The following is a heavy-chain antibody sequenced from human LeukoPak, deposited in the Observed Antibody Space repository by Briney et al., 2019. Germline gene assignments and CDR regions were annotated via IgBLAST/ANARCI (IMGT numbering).Heavy chain of an antibody. V-gene: IGHV1-69*05. CDR3: ARQNVVVPAAPRDLDY. CDR1: GGTFSSYA. J-gene: IGHJ4*02. CDR2: IIPIFGTA. D-gene: IGHD2-2*01. Sequence: GASVKVSCKASGGTFSSYAISWVRQAPGQGLEWMGGIIPIFGTANYAQKFQGRVTITTDESTSTVYMELSSLRSEDTAVYYCARQNVVVPAAPRDLDYWGQGTLVTVSS.